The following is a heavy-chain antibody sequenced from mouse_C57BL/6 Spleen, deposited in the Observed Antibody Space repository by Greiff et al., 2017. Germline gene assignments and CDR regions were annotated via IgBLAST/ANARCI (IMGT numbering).Heavy chain of an antibody. J-gene: IGHJ3*01. D-gene: IGHD2-3*01. V-gene: IGHV1-82*01. CDR1: GYAFSSSW. Sequence: QVQLQQSGPELVKPGASVKISCKASGYAFSSSWMNWVKQRPGKGLEWIGRIYPGDGDTNYNGKFKGKATLTADKSSSTAYMQLSSLTSEDSAVYFCARWDGGFAYWGQGTLVTVSA. CDR3: ARWDGGFAY. CDR2: IYPGDGDT.